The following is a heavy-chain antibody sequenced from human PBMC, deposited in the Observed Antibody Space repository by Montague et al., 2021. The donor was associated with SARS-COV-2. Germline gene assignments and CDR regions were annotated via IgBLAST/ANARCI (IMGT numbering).Heavy chain of an antibody. CDR1: GGSMRDYY. V-gene: IGHV4-59*01. D-gene: IGHD3-22*01. CDR3: ARVHYYTGYVDS. CDR2: IYYSGST. Sequence: SETLSLTRTVSGGSMRDYYWSWIRQPPGEGLEWIGYIYYSGSTDXNPSLNSRVTLSLDTSKNQFSLNLRSVTAADTAFYYCARVHYYTGYVDSWGQGTLVSVSS. J-gene: IGHJ4*02.